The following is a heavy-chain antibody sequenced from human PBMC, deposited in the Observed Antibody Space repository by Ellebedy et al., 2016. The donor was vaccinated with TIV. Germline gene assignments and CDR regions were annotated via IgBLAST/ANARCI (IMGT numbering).Heavy chain of an antibody. CDR3: ATESRHCSCGSCTLDP. CDR2: IIPIFGTR. D-gene: IGHD2-15*01. Sequence: AASVKVSCKASGGTFTSFAISWVRQAPGQGLEWMAGIIPIFGTRNFAQKFQGRVPITADESKSTAYMELSSLRSDDTAVYFCATESRHCSCGSCTLDPWGQGTLFTVSS. V-gene: IGHV1-69*13. J-gene: IGHJ5*02. CDR1: GGTFTSFA.